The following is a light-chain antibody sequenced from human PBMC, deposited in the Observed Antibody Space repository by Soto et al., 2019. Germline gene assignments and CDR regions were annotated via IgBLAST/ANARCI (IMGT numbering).Light chain of an antibody. CDR2: DAS. J-gene: IGKJ1*01. V-gene: IGKV3-11*01. CDR1: QNVGTF. Sequence: EIVLTQSPGTQSLSPGERATLSCRASQNVGTFLAWYQLKPGQAPRLVIYDASNRAAGIPDRFSGSGSGSDFTLTISGLEPEDFALYYCLQRNNWPPWTFGQGTKVDIK. CDR3: LQRNNWPPWT.